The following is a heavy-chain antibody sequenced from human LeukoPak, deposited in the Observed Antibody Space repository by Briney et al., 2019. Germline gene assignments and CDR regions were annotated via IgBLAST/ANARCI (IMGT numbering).Heavy chain of an antibody. CDR3: AKAIGGLFVWGCFDY. D-gene: IGHD3-16*01. CDR1: GFTFSSYA. J-gene: IGHJ4*02. CDR2: ISGSGGST. V-gene: IGHV3-23*01. Sequence: GGSLRLSCAASGFTFSSYAMSWVRQAPGKGLEWVSAISGSGGSTYYADSVKGRFTISGDNSKNTLYLQMNSLRAEDTAVYYCAKAIGGLFVWGCFDYWGQGTLVTVSS.